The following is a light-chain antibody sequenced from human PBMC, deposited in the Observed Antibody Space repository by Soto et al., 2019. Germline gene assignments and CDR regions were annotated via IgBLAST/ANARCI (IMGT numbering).Light chain of an antibody. J-gene: IGKJ1*01. CDR3: QEYNTWPWT. CDR2: GAS. CDR1: QSVNSN. Sequence: ETVMTQSPATLSVSPGELATLSCRASQSVNSNLAWYQQKLGQAPRVLIYGASTRATGIPARFSGSGSGTEFILTISSLQSEDFALYYCQEYNTWPWTFCQGTKVEIK. V-gene: IGKV3-15*01.